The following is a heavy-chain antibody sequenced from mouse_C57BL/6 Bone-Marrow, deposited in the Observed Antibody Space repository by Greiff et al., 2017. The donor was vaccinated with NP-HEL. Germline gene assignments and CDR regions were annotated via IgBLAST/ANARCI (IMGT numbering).Heavy chain of an antibody. CDR1: GFNIKDDY. J-gene: IGHJ4*01. CDR3: TTSGVRGFYYAMDY. D-gene: IGHD2-13*01. V-gene: IGHV14-4*01. Sequence: VQLKESGAELVRPGASVKLSCTASGFNIKDDYMHWVKQRPEQGLEWIGWIDPENGDTEYASKFQGKATITADTSSNPAYLQLSSLTSEDTAVYYCTTSGVRGFYYAMDYWGQGTSVTVSS. CDR2: IDPENGDT.